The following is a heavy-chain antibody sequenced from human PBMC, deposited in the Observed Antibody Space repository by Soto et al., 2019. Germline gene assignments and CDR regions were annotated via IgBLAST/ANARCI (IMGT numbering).Heavy chain of an antibody. CDR1: GFGFAFNMYP. CDR2: VSGGGDST. Sequence: GGSLRLSCAAFGFGFAFNMYPMSWVRQAPGKGLEWVSAVSGGGDSTYYADSVKGRFTISRDNSRNTLYLQMNSLRAEDTAIYYCASKAGYVDYCPSDYWGRGILVTVSS. CDR3: ASKAGYVDYCPSDY. J-gene: IGHJ4*02. V-gene: IGHV3-23*01. D-gene: IGHD3-10*02.